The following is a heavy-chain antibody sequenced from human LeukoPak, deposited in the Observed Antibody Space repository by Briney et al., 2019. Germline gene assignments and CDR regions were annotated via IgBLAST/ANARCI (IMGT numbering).Heavy chain of an antibody. J-gene: IGHJ4*02. V-gene: IGHV3-23*01. CDR2: ISGSGGST. D-gene: IGHD6-19*01. CDR3: AKDSSGWYGKGIGY. CDR1: GFTFSSYA. Sequence: GGSLRLSCAASGFTFSSYAMSWVRQAPGKGLEWVSAISGSGGSTYYADSVQGRFTISRDNSKNTLYLQMNSLRAEDTAVYYCAKDSSGWYGKGIGYWGQGTLVTVSS.